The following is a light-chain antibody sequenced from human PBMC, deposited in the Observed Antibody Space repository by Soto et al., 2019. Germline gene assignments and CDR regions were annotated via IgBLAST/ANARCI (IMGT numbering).Light chain of an antibody. CDR3: QQYNSYS. CDR1: QSISSY. V-gene: IGKV1-39*01. CDR2: AAS. Sequence: DIQMTQSPSSLSASVGDRVTITCRASQSISSYLNWYQQKPGKAPKLLIYAASSLQSGVPSSFSGSGSGTDLTLTISSLQPEDFATYYCQQYNSYSFGQGTKGDI. J-gene: IGKJ1*01.